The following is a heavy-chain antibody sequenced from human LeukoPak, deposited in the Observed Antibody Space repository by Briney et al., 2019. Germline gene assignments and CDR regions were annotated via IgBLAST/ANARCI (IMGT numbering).Heavy chain of an antibody. J-gene: IGHJ4*02. CDR2: INHSGST. CDR3: ARPYDSSGYYNY. Sequence: GSLRLSCAASGFTFSSYAMSWVRQAPGKGLEWIGEINHSGSTNYNPSLKSRVTISVDTSKNQFSLKLSSVTAADTAVYYCARPYDSSGYYNYWGQGTLVTVSS. V-gene: IGHV4-34*01. CDR1: GFTFSSYA. D-gene: IGHD3-22*01.